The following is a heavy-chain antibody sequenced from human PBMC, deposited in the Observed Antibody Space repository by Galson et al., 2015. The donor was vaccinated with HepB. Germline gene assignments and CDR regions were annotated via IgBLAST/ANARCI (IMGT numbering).Heavy chain of an antibody. CDR1: GYTFTNYA. J-gene: IGHJ4*02. D-gene: IGHD4-17*01. CDR3: ARAVTTVTKGGDY. CDR2: INTNTGNP. Sequence: SVKVSCKASGYTFTNYAINWVRQAPGQGLKWMGWINTNTGNPTYAQGFTGRFVFSLDTSVSTAYLQISSLKAEDTAVYYCARAVTTVTKGGDYWGQGSLVTVSS. V-gene: IGHV7-4-1*02.